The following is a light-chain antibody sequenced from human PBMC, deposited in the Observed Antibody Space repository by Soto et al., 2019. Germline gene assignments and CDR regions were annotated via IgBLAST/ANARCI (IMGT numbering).Light chain of an antibody. CDR2: EVS. CDR1: NSDVGGYNY. V-gene: IGLV2-14*01. Sequence: QSALTQPRSVSGSPGQSVTISCTGTNSDVGGYNYVSWYQQHPGKAPELTIYEVSHRPSGVSNRFSGSKSDNTASLTISGLQAEDEADYYCSSYTSISTLYVFGTGTKLTVL. J-gene: IGLJ1*01. CDR3: SSYTSISTLYV.